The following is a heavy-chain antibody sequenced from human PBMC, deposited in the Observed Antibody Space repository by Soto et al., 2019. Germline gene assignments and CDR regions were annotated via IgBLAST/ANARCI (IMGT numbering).Heavy chain of an antibody. J-gene: IGHJ6*02. D-gene: IGHD3-3*01. CDR3: AGHYYDFWSGYFPSFDYYYGMDV. Sequence: PGGSLRLSCAASGFTFSSYAMHWVRQAPGKGLEWVAVISYDGSNKYYADSVKGRFTISRDNSKNTLYLQMNSLRAEDTAVYYCAGHYYDFWSGYFPSFDYYYGMDVWGQGTTVTVSS. CDR2: ISYDGSNK. V-gene: IGHV3-30-3*01. CDR1: GFTFSSYA.